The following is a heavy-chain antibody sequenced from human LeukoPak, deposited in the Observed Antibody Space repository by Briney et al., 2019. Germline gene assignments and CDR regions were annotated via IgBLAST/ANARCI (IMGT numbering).Heavy chain of an antibody. CDR2: IRSKAYGGTT. D-gene: IGHD3-10*01. V-gene: IGHV3-49*04. CDR3: TRYGSASNAYYYYYMDV. J-gene: IGHJ6*03. CDR1: GFTFGDYA. Sequence: GGSLRLSCTASGFTFGDYAMSWVREAPGKGPEGVGFIRSKAYGGTTEYAASVKGRFTISRDDSKSIAYLQMNSLKTEDTAVYYCTRYGSASNAYYYYYMDVWGKGTTVTISS.